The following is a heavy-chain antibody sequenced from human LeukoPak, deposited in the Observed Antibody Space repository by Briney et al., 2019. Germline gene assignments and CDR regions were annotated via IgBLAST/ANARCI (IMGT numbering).Heavy chain of an antibody. V-gene: IGHV4-30-4*01. CDR3: ARGVLLWFWELFDY. Sequence: SETLSLTCTVSGGSISSGDYYWSWIRQPPGKGLEWIGYIYYSGSTYYNPSLKSRVTISVDTSKNQFSLKLSSVTAADTAVYYCARGVLLWFWELFDYWGQGTLVTVSS. CDR2: IYYSGST. D-gene: IGHD3-10*01. J-gene: IGHJ4*02. CDR1: GGSISSGDYY.